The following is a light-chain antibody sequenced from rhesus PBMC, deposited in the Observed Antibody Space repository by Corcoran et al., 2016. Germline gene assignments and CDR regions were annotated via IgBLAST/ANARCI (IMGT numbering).Light chain of an antibody. Sequence: DILMTQSPSSLSASVGDTVTITCRASQGISSSLNWFQQKPGKAPKLLNYAASSLETWIPSRFSGSGSGTDFTLTIRGLQPEDSARYVCQQYSGNPLTFGGGTKVELK. V-gene: IGKV1-28*02. J-gene: IGKJ4*01. CDR1: QGISSS. CDR3: QQYSGNPLT. CDR2: AAS.